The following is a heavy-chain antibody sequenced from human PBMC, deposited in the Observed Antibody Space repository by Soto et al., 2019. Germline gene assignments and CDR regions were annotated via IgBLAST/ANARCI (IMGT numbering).Heavy chain of an antibody. J-gene: IGHJ6*02. CDR1: GGSISSGDYY. CDR2: IYYSGST. Sequence: SETLSLTCTVSGGSISSGDYYWSWIRQPPGKGLEWIGYIYYSGSTNYNPSLKSRVTISVDTSKNQFSLKLSSVTAADTAVYYCARDWGYSGSHRYYYGMDVWGQGTTVTVSS. V-gene: IGHV4-30-4*02. D-gene: IGHD1-26*01. CDR3: ARDWGYSGSHRYYYGMDV.